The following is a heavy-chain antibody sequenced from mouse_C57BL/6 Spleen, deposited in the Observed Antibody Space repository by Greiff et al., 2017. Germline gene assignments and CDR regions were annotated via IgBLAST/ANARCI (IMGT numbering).Heavy chain of an antibody. Sequence: EVQLQQSGAELVRPGASVKLSCTASGFNFNDYYMHWVKQRPEQGLEWIGWIDPEDGDTEYASKFQGKATITADTSSNTAYLQLSSLASEDTAVYYSTSGTTVVAEYWGQGTTLTVAS. CDR3: TSGTTVVAEY. V-gene: IGHV14-4*01. CDR2: IDPEDGDT. D-gene: IGHD1-1*01. J-gene: IGHJ2*01. CDR1: GFNFNDYY.